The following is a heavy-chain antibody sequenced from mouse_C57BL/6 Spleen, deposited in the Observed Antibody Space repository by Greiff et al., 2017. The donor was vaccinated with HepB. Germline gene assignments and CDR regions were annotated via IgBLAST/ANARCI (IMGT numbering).Heavy chain of an antibody. CDR3: ARREAYEYESYYAMDY. CDR2: IDPSDSYT. J-gene: IGHJ4*01. D-gene: IGHD2-4*01. V-gene: IGHV1-59*01. CDR1: GYTFTSYW. Sequence: QVQLQQPGAELVRPGTSVKLSCKASGYTFTSYWMHWVKQRPGQGLEWIGVIDPSDSYTNYNQKFKGKATLTVDTSSSTAYMQLSSLTSEDSAVYYCARREAYEYESYYAMDYWGQGTSVTVSS.